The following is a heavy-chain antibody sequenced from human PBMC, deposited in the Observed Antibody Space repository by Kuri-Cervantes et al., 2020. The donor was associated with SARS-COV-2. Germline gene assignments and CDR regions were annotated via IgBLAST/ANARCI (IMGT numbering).Heavy chain of an antibody. CDR2: MNPNSGNT. CDR1: GYTFTSYD. CDR3: ARGFRALRKKCYDFWSGYYSYFDY. J-gene: IGHJ4*02. V-gene: IGHV1-8*03. D-gene: IGHD3-3*01. Sequence: ASVKVSCKASGYTFTSYDINWVRQATGQGLEWMGWMNPNSGNTGYAQKFQGRVTITRNTSISTAYMELSSLRSEDTAVYYCARGFRALRKKCYDFWSGYYSYFDYWGQGTLVTVSS.